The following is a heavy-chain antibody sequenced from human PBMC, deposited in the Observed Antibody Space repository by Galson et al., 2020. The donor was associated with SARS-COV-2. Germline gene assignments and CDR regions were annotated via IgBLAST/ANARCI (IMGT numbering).Heavy chain of an antibody. D-gene: IGHD6-6*01. CDR1: GFAFSSYT. V-gene: IGHV3-21*01. Sequence: GESLKISCAASGFAFSSYTMNWVRQAPGKGLEWVASLDTSSTYIYHADSLQGRFTISRDNAENSLYLQMNSLRAEDTAVYYCARSPPASTSGSSIYFEYWCQGTPVTVAS. J-gene: IGHJ4*02. CDR3: ARSPPASTSGSSIYFEY. CDR2: LDTSSTYI.